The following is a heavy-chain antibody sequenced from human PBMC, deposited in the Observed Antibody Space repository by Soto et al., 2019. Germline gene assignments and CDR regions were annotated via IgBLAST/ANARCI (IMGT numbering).Heavy chain of an antibody. CDR3: ARLGYSSGWDY. V-gene: IGHV3-74*01. CDR1: GFTFSSYL. D-gene: IGHD6-19*01. Sequence: GGSLRLSCAASGFTFSSYLMHWVRQAPGKGLLWVSRINSDGSHTIYADSVKGRFTISRDNAKNTLYLQMNSLRAEDTAVYYCARLGYSSGWDYWGKGTLVTVSS. J-gene: IGHJ4*02. CDR2: INSDGSHT.